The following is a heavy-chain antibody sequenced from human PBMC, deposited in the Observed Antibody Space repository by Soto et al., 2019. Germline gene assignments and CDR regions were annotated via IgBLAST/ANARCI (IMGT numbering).Heavy chain of an antibody. Sequence: SETLSLTCTVSGDSISGTSFYWGWIRQSSGKGLEWIASIYYTGTTHYSPSLQSRVTMSVDTSKNQISLTLTSLTPAGTAVYFCARLYTYGYYHFDHWGQGTLVTVSS. CDR2: IYYTGTT. J-gene: IGHJ4*02. CDR1: GDSISGTSFY. V-gene: IGHV4-39*07. D-gene: IGHD3-22*01. CDR3: ARLYTYGYYHFDH.